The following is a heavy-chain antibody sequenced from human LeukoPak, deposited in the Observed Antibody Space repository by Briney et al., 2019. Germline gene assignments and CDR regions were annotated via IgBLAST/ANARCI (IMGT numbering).Heavy chain of an antibody. J-gene: IGHJ6*02. CDR3: ARPSRPYDILTGYYIHYYYGMDV. Sequence: GESLKISCKGSGYSFTSYGIAWVRQMPGKGLEWMGIIYPDDSDTRYSPSFQGQVTISADKSITTAYLQWSSLKASDTAMYYCARPSRPYDILTGYYIHYYYGMDVWGQGTTVTVSS. V-gene: IGHV5-51*01. D-gene: IGHD3-9*01. CDR1: GYSFTSYG. CDR2: IYPDDSDT.